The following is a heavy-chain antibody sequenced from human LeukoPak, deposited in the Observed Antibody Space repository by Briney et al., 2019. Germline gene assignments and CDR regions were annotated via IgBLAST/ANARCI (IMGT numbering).Heavy chain of an antibody. CDR1: GGSISSGGYY. CDR2: IYYSGST. V-gene: IGHV4-31*03. D-gene: IGHD2-2*01. J-gene: IGHJ4*02. Sequence: SETLSLTCTVSGGSISSGGYYWSWIRQHPGKGLEWIGYIYYSGSTYYNPSLKSRVTISVDTSKNQFSLKLRSVTAADTAVYYCARTHLLVVVPAAIHFDYSGQGTLVTVS. CDR3: ARTHLLVVVPAAIHFDY.